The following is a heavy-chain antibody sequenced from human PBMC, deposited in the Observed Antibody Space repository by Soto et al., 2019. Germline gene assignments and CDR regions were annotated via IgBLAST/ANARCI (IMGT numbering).Heavy chain of an antibody. CDR3: ARGGDSHYFDY. V-gene: IGHV4-34*01. J-gene: IGHJ4*02. Sequence: QVQLQQWGAGLLKPSETLSLTCAVYGGSFSGYYWSWIRQPPGKGLEWIGEINHSGSTNYNPSLKIRVTISVDTSKNQFSLKLSSVTAADTAVYYCARGGDSHYFDYWGQGTLVTVSS. D-gene: IGHD3-10*01. CDR1: GGSFSGYY. CDR2: INHSGST.